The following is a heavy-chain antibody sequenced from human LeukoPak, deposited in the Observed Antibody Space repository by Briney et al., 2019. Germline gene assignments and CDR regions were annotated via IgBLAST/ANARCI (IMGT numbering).Heavy chain of an antibody. Sequence: SVKVSCKASGFTFTSSAMQWVRQARGQRLEWIGWILVGSGNTNYAQKFQERVTITRDMSTSTAYMELSSLRSEDTAVYYCAAGHYGDYVHYYYGMDVWGQGTTVTVSS. J-gene: IGHJ6*02. V-gene: IGHV1-58*02. CDR1: GFTFTSSA. D-gene: IGHD4-17*01. CDR2: ILVGSGNT. CDR3: AAGHYGDYVHYYYGMDV.